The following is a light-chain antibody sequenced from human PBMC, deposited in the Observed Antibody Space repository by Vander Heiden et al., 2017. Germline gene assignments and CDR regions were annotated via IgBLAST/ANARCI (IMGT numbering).Light chain of an antibody. V-gene: IGLV2-14*01. Sequence: QSALTQPASVSGSPAQSLTLHCTGTRSKVAGYNYVSWYQQHPGKAPKLMIYEVSSRPSGVSNRFSGSKSGNTASLTISGLQAEDEADYYCSSFTSSSTLVVFGGGTKLTVL. J-gene: IGLJ2*01. CDR2: EVS. CDR1: RSKVAGYNY. CDR3: SSFTSSSTLVV.